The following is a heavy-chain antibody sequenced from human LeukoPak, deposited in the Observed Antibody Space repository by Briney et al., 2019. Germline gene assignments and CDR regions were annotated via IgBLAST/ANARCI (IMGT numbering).Heavy chain of an antibody. CDR3: ARFISGGF. CDR1: GFTFSSYS. V-gene: IGHV3-21*01. J-gene: IGHJ4*02. Sequence: GGSLRLSCAASGFTFSSYSMNWVRQAPGKGLEWVSSISSNSSYIYYADSVKGRFTISRDNAKNSLYLQMNSLRAEDTAVYYCARFISGGFWGQGTLVTVSS. D-gene: IGHD1-26*01. CDR2: ISSNSSYI.